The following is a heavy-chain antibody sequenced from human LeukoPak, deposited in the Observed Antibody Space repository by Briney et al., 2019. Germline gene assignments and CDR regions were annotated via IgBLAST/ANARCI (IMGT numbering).Heavy chain of an antibody. CDR2: MDPNSGNT. J-gene: IGHJ4*02. V-gene: IGHV1-8*02. CDR3: ARVKGTYYYGSGSDSFDY. Sequence: ASVKVSCKASGYTFTSYGISWVRQAPGQGLEWMGWMDPNSGNTGYAQKFQGRVTMTRNTSISTAYMELSSLRSEDTAVYYCARVKGTYYYGSGSDSFDYWGQGTLVTVSS. CDR1: GYTFTSYG. D-gene: IGHD3-10*01.